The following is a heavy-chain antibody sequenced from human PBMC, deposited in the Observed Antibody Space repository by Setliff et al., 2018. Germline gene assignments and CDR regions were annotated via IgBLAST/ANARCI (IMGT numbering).Heavy chain of an antibody. CDR2: IIPMFGTT. J-gene: IGHJ6*03. CDR1: GGTFSSYA. V-gene: IGHV1-69*13. Sequence: GASVQVSCKASGGTFSSYAIDWVRQAPGQGLEWMGGIIPMFGTTNYAQRFRGRVTITADESTTTAYLELSSLRSEDTAVYYCARVRDCSGGICHRGFHHYMDVWGKGTTVTVSS. CDR3: ARVRDCSGGICHRGFHHYMDV. D-gene: IGHD2-15*01.